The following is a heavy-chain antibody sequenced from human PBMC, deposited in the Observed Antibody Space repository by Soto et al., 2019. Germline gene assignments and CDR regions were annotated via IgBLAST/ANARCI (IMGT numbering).Heavy chain of an antibody. CDR2: IYYSGST. CDR1: GGSISSYY. D-gene: IGHD6-13*01. CDR3: ARHGRYSSSWYPDYYYYGMDV. Sequence: SETLSLTCTVSGGSISSYYGSWIRQPPGKGLEWIGYIYYSGSTNYNPSLKSRVTISVDTSKNQFSLKLSSVTAADTAVYYCARHGRYSSSWYPDYYYYGMDVWGQGTTVTVSS. J-gene: IGHJ6*02. V-gene: IGHV4-59*08.